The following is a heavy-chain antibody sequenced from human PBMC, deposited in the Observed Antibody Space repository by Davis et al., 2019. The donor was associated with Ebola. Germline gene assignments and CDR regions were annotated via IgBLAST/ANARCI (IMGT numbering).Heavy chain of an antibody. J-gene: IGHJ4*02. Sequence: AASVKVSCKASGYIFIHYYLHWVRQAPGRGLQWMGRINPNTGGADYAQDFQGWVTMTRDTSTSTAYMQLNRLRSDDSAMYYCAREAADHRGIDFWGQGTMVNVSS. D-gene: IGHD1-14*01. CDR3: AREAADHRGIDF. V-gene: IGHV1-2*04. CDR2: INPNTGGA. CDR1: GYIFIHYY.